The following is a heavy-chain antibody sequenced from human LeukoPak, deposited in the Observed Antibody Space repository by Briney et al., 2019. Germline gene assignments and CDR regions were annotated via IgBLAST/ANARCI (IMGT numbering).Heavy chain of an antibody. V-gene: IGHV3-7*01. J-gene: IGHJ4*02. CDR2: IIYDDSEK. CDR3: ARGRDASY. Sequence: PGGSLRLSCATSGFTFNSYWMTWVRQAPGKGLEWVANIIYDDSEKYLVESVKGRFTISRENAKNSVFLQMNSLRVEDTAMYYCARGRDASYWGQGTQVTVSS. D-gene: IGHD2-2*01. CDR1: GFTFNSYW.